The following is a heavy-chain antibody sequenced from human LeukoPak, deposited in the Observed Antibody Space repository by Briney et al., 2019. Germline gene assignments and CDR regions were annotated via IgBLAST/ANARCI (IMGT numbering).Heavy chain of an antibody. D-gene: IGHD3-22*01. CDR3: ASGPRSVVVITTSFDY. Sequence: TSETLSPTCTVSGGSISSYYWSWIRQPPGKGLEWIGYIYYSGSTNYNSSLKSRVTISVDTSKNQFSLKLSSVTAADTAVYYCASGPRSVVVITTSFDYWGQGTLVTVSS. CDR2: IYYSGST. V-gene: IGHV4-59*12. CDR1: GGSISSYY. J-gene: IGHJ4*02.